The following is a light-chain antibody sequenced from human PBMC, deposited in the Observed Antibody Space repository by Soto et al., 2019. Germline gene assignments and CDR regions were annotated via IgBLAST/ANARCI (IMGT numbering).Light chain of an antibody. V-gene: IGKV1-13*02. CDR1: QGISSA. J-gene: IGKJ2*01. CDR3: QQFNSYPYT. CDR2: DAS. Sequence: AIQLTQSPSSLSASVGDRVTITCRSSQGISSALAWYQQKPGKAPKLLVYDASSLESGFPSRFSGRGSGTDFTLTISSLQPEDFATYYCQQFNSYPYTFGQGTKLEIK.